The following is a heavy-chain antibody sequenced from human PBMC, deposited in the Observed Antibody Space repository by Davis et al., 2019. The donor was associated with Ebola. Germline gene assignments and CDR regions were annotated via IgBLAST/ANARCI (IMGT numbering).Heavy chain of an antibody. J-gene: IGHJ4*02. CDR3: ARQGGGSGRLTSFDY. Sequence: GESQKISCKGSGYSFTSYWIVWVRQMPGKGLEWMGNIYPGDSDARYSPSFQGQVTLSADKSFATAYLQWRSLKASDTAMYYCARQGGGSGRLTSFDYWGRGTLVTVSS. D-gene: IGHD1-26*01. CDR2: IYPGDSDA. V-gene: IGHV5-51*01. CDR1: GYSFTSYW.